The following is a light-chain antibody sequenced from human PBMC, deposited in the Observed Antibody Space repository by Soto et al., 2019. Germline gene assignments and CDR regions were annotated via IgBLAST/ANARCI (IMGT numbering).Light chain of an antibody. J-gene: IGKJ1*01. CDR1: QRVASD. Sequence: VLTQSPGTLSLSPEEGATLSCRASQRVASDLAWYLQKPGQPPRLLIYDASIRATGIPDRISGSGSERDFTLTISRLEPEDAAVYYCQQYLNSPRTFGQGTKVDIK. V-gene: IGKV3-20*01. CDR2: DAS. CDR3: QQYLNSPRT.